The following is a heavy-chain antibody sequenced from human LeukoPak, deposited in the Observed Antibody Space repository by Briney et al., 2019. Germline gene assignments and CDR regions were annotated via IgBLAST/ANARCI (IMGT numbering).Heavy chain of an antibody. CDR2: ISGSGGST. D-gene: IGHD2-2*01. Sequence: GGSLRLSCAASGFTFSSYAMHWVRQTPGKGLEWVSAISGSGGSTYYADSVKGRFTISRDNSKNTLYLQMNSLRAEGTAVYYCAKDLRMPTDYWGQGTLVTVSS. V-gene: IGHV3-23*01. CDR1: GFTFSSYA. CDR3: AKDLRMPTDY. J-gene: IGHJ4*02.